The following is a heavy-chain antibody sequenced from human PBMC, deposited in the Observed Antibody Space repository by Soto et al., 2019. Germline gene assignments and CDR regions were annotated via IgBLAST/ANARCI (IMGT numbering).Heavy chain of an antibody. CDR3: ARVYPGSGWPYHYYGMDV. Sequence: GGSLRLSCVASGFTFSSYWMSWVRQAPGKGLEWVANIKQDGSEKYYVDSVKDRFTISRDNAKNSLYLQMNSLRAEDSAVYYCARVYPGSGWPYHYYGMDVWGQGTTVTVSS. D-gene: IGHD6-19*01. V-gene: IGHV3-7*01. J-gene: IGHJ6*02. CDR1: GFTFSSYW. CDR2: IKQDGSEK.